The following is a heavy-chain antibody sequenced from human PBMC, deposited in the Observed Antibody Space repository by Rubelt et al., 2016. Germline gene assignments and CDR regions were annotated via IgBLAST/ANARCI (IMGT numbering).Heavy chain of an antibody. D-gene: IGHD3-10*01. CDR2: IYYSGST. J-gene: IGHJ5*02. V-gene: IGHV4-59*08. CDR3: ARRVVRGVNNWFDP. Sequence: GKGLEWIGYIYYSGSTNYNPSLKSRVTISVDTSKNQFSLKLSSVTAADTAVYYCARRVVRGVNNWFDPWGQGTLVTVSS.